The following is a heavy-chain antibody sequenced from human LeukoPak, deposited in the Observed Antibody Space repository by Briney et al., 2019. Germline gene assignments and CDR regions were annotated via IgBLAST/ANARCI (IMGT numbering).Heavy chain of an antibody. D-gene: IGHD3-22*01. CDR3: ARGHEDYDSSGYYRFDY. J-gene: IGHJ4*02. CDR1: GGSIRSGGDY. Sequence: SETLSLTCTVSGGSIRSGGDYWSWIRPPPGKGLEWIGYIHYSESTYYNPSLRSRVTISVDTSKNQFSLKLNSVTAADTAVYFCARGHEDYDSSGYYRFDYWGQGTLVTVSS. CDR2: IHYSEST. V-gene: IGHV4-31*03.